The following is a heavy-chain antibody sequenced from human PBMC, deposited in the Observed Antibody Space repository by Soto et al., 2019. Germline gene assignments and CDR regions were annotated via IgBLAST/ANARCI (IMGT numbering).Heavy chain of an antibody. CDR1: GFTFSDYY. CDR2: ISSSSSYT. Sequence: PGGSLRLSCAASGFTFSDYYMSWIRQAPGKGLEWVSYISSSSSYTNYADSVKGRFTISRDNAKNSLYLQMNSLRAEDTALYYCAKDINYDSSGYLYGMDVWGQGTTVTVSS. D-gene: IGHD3-22*01. CDR3: AKDINYDSSGYLYGMDV. J-gene: IGHJ6*02. V-gene: IGHV3-11*05.